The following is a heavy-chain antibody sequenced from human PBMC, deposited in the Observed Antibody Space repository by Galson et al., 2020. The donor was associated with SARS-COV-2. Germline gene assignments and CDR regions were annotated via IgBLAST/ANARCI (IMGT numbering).Heavy chain of an antibody. CDR1: GYSISHGYY. V-gene: IGHV4-38-2*01. J-gene: IGHJ4*02. D-gene: IGHD6-13*01. CDR2: IYHSGST. Sequence: SETLSLTCAVSGYSISHGYYWRWIRQPPGKGLEWIGSIYHSGSTYYNPSLKSRVNISVDTSKNQFSLQLSSVTAAETAVYYCARGYSSSWYFGWGQGTRVTVSS. CDR3: ARGYSSSWYFG.